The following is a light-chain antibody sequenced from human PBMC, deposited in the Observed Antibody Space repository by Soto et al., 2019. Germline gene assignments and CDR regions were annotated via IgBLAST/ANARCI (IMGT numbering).Light chain of an antibody. Sequence: DIQMTQSPSSLSASVGDRVIITCLASPDIGTYLAWYQQKSGKAPKLLIYDASYLETGVPSRFSARGSGTELSFTISSLQPEDFATYYCQQHAELPLTFGRGTNIDIK. CDR1: PDIGTY. CDR2: DAS. V-gene: IGKV1-33*01. J-gene: IGKJ4*01. CDR3: QQHAELPLT.